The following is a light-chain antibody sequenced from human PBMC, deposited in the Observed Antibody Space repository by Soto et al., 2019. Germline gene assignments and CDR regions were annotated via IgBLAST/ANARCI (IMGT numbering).Light chain of an antibody. CDR3: QQYGSSPPIT. Sequence: EIVLTQSAGTRSLSPGERATVSCRAIQSVSSSYLAWYQQKPGQAPRLVIYGASSRATGIPDRFSGSGSGTDFTLTISRLEPEDFAVYYCQQYGSSPPITFGQGTRLEIK. CDR2: GAS. J-gene: IGKJ5*01. CDR1: QSVSSSY. V-gene: IGKV3-20*01.